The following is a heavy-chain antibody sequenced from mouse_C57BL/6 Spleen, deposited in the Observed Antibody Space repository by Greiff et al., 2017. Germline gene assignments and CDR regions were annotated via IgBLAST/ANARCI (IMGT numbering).Heavy chain of an antibody. V-gene: IGHV1-64*01. CDR2: IHPNSGST. Sequence: QVQLQQPGAELVKPGASVKLSCKASGYTFTSYWMHWVKQRPGQGLEWIGMIHPNSGSTNYNEKFKSKATLTVDKSSSSAYMQLSSLTSEDSAVYYCARIRDCYLDYWGQGTTLTVAS. CDR3: ARIRDCYLDY. J-gene: IGHJ2*01. D-gene: IGHD2-4*01. CDR1: GYTFTSYW.